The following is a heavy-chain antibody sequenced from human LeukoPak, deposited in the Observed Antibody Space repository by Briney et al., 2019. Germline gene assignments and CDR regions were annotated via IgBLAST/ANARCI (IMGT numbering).Heavy chain of an antibody. V-gene: IGHV3-23*01. CDR1: GFTFGTSA. CDR3: AKGSLGSWYYFDY. D-gene: IGHD6-13*01. J-gene: IGHJ4*02. CDR2: FGRSGSDT. Sequence: PGGSLRVSCAASGFTFGTSAMSWVRQAQGKGPEWVSTFGRSGSDTYYSDSVKGRFTIFRDNSKNTLYLQMNSLRDEDTAVYYCAKGSLGSWYYFDYWGQGTLVTVSS.